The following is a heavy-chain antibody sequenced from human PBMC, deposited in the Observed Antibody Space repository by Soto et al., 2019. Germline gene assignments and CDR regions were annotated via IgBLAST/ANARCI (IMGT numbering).Heavy chain of an antibody. Sequence: SETLSLTCTVSGGSISSYYWSWIRQPPWKGLEWIGYIYYSGSTNYNPSLKSRVTISVDTSKNQFSLKLTSVTAADTAVYYCARVKAAASFYNWFDPWGQGTLVTVSS. CDR2: IYYSGST. V-gene: IGHV4-59*01. CDR3: ARVKAAASFYNWFDP. D-gene: IGHD6-13*01. CDR1: GGSISSYY. J-gene: IGHJ5*02.